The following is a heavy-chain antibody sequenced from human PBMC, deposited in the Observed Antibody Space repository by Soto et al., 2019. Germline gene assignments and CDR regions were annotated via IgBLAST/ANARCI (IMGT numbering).Heavy chain of an antibody. Sequence: SETLSLTCTVSGGSISSYYWSWIRQPPGTGLEWIGYIYYSGSTNYNPSLTRQVTISVDTPKNQFSLKVSFVTAADTAVYYCARVGSRSRNYCRMTSCYIYYFAYWGRGTLVTVS. CDR3: ARVGSRSRNYCRMTSCYIYYFAY. V-gene: IGHV4-59*01. CDR2: IYYSGST. CDR1: GGSISSYY. J-gene: IGHJ4*02. D-gene: IGHD2-2*02.